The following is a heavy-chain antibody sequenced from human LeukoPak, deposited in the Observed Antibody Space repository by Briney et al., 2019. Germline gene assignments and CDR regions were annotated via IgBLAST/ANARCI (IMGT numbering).Heavy chain of an antibody. J-gene: IGHJ4*02. CDR1: GFTFSSYA. CDR3: ARDRVVTMIVVVITDFDY. D-gene: IGHD3-22*01. V-gene: IGHV3-30-3*01. Sequence: GGSLRLSCAASGFTFSSYAMHWVRQAPGKGLEWVAVISYDGSNKYYADSVKGRFTISRDNSKNTLYLQMNSLRAEDTAVYYCARDRVVTMIVVVITDFDYWGQGTLVTVSS. CDR2: ISYDGSNK.